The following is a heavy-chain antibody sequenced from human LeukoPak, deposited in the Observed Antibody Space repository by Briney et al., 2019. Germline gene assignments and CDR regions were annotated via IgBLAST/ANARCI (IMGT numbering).Heavy chain of an antibody. J-gene: IGHJ4*02. Sequence: GGSLRLSCAASGFTFSSYSMNWVRQAPGKGLEWVTSISSSSSYIYYADSVKGRFTISRDNAKNSLYLQMNSLRAEDTAVYYCARVLVVPAANDYWGQGTLVTVSS. CDR3: ARVLVVPAANDY. CDR1: GFTFSSYS. CDR2: ISSSSSYI. D-gene: IGHD2-2*01. V-gene: IGHV3-21*01.